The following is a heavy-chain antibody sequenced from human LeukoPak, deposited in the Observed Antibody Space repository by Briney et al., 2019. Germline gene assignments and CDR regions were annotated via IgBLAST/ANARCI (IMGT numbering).Heavy chain of an antibody. J-gene: IGHJ5*02. CDR1: GGSISSSSYY. CDR3: VRHVAVAGNWFDP. V-gene: IGHV4-39*01. Sequence: SSETLSLTCTVSGGSISSSSYYWGWIRQPPGKGLEWIGSIYYSGSTYYNPSLKSRVTISVDTSKNQFSLKLSSVTAADTAVYYCVRHVAVAGNWFDPWGQGTLVTASS. CDR2: IYYSGST. D-gene: IGHD6-19*01.